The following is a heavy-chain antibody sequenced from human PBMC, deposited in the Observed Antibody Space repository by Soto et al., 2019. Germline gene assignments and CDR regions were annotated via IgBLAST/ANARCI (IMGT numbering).Heavy chain of an antibody. CDR1: GYIFVNYG. D-gene: IGHD3-16*01. CDR3: VMVDNYVTPTPQDV. Sequence: QVQLVQSGDEVKKPGASVKVSCKASGYIFVNYGIAWVRQAPRQGLEWMGWISPYTGNTHSASKVQGRLTMATDTSTSTGYMDLGSLTSDDTAVYYCVMVDNYVTPTPQDVWGQGTTVTVSS. CDR2: ISPYTGNT. J-gene: IGHJ6*02. V-gene: IGHV1-18*01.